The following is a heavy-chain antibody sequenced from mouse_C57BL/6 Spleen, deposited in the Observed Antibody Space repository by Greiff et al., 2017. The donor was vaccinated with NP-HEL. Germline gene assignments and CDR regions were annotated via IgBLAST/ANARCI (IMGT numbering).Heavy chain of an antibody. D-gene: IGHD1-1*01. CDR2: IWGDGST. Sequence: VQRVESGPGLVAPSQSLSITCTVSGFSLTSYGVSWVRQPPGKGLEWLGVIWGDGSTNYHSALISRLSISKDNSKSQVFLKLNSLQTDDTATYYWTKTTVPYYFDYWGQGTTLTVSS. CDR3: TKTTVPYYFDY. V-gene: IGHV2-3*01. J-gene: IGHJ2*01. CDR1: GFSLTSYG.